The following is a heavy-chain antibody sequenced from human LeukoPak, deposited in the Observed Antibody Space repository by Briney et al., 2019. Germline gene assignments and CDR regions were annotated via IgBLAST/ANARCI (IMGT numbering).Heavy chain of an antibody. Sequence: SETLSLTCTVSGGSISSSSYYWGWIRQPPGKGLEWIGSIYYSGSTYYNPSLKSRVTISVDTSKNQFSLKLSSVTAADTAVYYCARVEEGMVRGVGTIDYWGQGTLVTVSS. J-gene: IGHJ4*02. D-gene: IGHD3-10*01. CDR2: IYYSGST. CDR1: GGSISSSSYY. V-gene: IGHV4-39*07. CDR3: ARVEEGMVRGVGTIDY.